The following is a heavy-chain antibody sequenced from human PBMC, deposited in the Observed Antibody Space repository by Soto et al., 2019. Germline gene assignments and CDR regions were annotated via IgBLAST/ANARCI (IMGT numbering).Heavy chain of an antibody. CDR3: ARSSSSYNWFDP. V-gene: IGHV1-2*04. Sequence: QVQLVQSGAEVKKPGASVKVSCKASGYTFTGYYMHWVRQAPGQGLEWMGWINPNSGGTNYAQKFQVWITMTRNTSISTAYMELSRLRSDDTAVYYCARSSSSYNWFDPWGQGTLVTVSS. D-gene: IGHD6-13*01. J-gene: IGHJ5*02. CDR2: INPNSGGT. CDR1: GYTFTGYY.